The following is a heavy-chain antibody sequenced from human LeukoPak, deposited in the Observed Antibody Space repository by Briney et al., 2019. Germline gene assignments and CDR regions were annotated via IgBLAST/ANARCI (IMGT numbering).Heavy chain of an antibody. D-gene: IGHD5-12*01. J-gene: IGHJ4*02. CDR1: GGSISSSSYY. Sequence: SETLSLTCTVSGGSISSSSYYWGWIRQPPGKGLVWIGSIYYSGSTYYYPSLMSRVTISINTSKNQSSLKLSTVTDADTAVYYCATWGVATNYFDYWGQGTLVTVSS. CDR2: IYYSGST. CDR3: ATWGVATNYFDY. V-gene: IGHV4-39*01.